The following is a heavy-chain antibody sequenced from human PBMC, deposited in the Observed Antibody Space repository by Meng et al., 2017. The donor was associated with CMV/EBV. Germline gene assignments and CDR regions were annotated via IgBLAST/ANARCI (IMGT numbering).Heavy chain of an antibody. CDR2: INPNSGGT. CDR1: GYTFTGYY. J-gene: IGHJ4*02. V-gene: IGHV1-2*02. Sequence: ASVKVSCKASGYTFTGYYMHWVRQAPGQGLEWMGWINPNSGGTNYAQKFQGRVTMTRDTSISTAYMELSRLRSDDTAVYYCARETYYDDSSGYYYYNWGQGTLVTVSS. CDR3: ARETYYDDSSGYYYYN. D-gene: IGHD3-22*01.